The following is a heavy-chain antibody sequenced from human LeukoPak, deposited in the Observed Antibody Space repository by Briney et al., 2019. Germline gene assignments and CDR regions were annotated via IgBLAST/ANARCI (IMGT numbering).Heavy chain of an antibody. J-gene: IGHJ4*02. CDR3: VKDSDIVVAIGAS. CDR2: VFFTGNT. CDR1: GGSMSGAY. D-gene: IGHD2-15*01. V-gene: IGHV4-4*08. Sequence: SETLSLTCTVSGGSMSGAYWSWIRQPPGKGLEWIGYVFFTGNTNYNPSLGSRLTISVDTSRSQFSLKLNSVTAADTAVYYCVKDSDIVVAIGASWGQGSLVTVSS.